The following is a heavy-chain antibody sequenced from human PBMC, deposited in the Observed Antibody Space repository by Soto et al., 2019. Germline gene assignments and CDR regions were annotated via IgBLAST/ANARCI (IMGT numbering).Heavy chain of an antibody. D-gene: IGHD6-13*01. V-gene: IGHV3-23*01. J-gene: IGHJ4*02. CDR2: ISGSGGST. Sequence: EVQLLESGGGLVQPGGSLRLSCAASGFTFSSYAMSWVRQAPGKGLEWVSAISGSGGSTYYADSVRGRFTISRDNSKNTLYLQMNSLRAEDTAVYYCAKGGSSWYLFDYWGQGTLVTVSS. CDR3: AKGGSSWYLFDY. CDR1: GFTFSSYA.